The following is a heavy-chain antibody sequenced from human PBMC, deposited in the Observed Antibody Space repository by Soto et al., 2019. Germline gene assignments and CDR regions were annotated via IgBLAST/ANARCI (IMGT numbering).Heavy chain of an antibody. CDR3: AKDRPSGSRPSYSGMDV. CDR1: GFTFSSYG. J-gene: IGHJ6*02. CDR2: ISYDGSNK. Sequence: QVQLVESGGGVVQPGRSLRLSCAASGFTFSSYGMHWVRQAPGKGLEWVAVISYDGSNKYYADSVKGRFTISRDNSKNTLYLQMNSLSDEDTAVYDCAKDRPSGSRPSYSGMDVWGQGTTVTVAS. V-gene: IGHV3-30*18. D-gene: IGHD1-26*01.